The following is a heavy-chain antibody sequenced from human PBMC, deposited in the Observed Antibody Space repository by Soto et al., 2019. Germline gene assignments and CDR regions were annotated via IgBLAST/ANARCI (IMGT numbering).Heavy chain of an antibody. Sequence: SETLSLTCAVYGGSFSGYYWSWIRQPPGKGLEWIGEINHSGSTNYNPSLKSRVTISVDTSKNQFSLKLSSVTAADTAVYYCARGRGRWLQLNWFDPWGQGTLVTVS. CDR1: GGSFSGYY. CDR3: ARGRGRWLQLNWFDP. CDR2: INHSGST. J-gene: IGHJ5*02. V-gene: IGHV4-34*01. D-gene: IGHD5-12*01.